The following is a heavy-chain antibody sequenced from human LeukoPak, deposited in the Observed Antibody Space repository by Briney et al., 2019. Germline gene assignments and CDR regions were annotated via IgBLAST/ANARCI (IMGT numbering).Heavy chain of an antibody. CDR3: ARHPLRYFDWLLYGFDP. CDR1: GGSFSGYY. D-gene: IGHD3-9*01. Sequence: SETLSLTCAVYGGSFSGYYWSWIRQPPGKGREWIGEINHSGSTTYNPSLKSRVTISVDTSKNQFSLKLSSVPAADTAVYYCARHPLRYFDWLLYGFDPWGQGTLVTVSS. J-gene: IGHJ5*02. V-gene: IGHV4-34*01. CDR2: INHSGST.